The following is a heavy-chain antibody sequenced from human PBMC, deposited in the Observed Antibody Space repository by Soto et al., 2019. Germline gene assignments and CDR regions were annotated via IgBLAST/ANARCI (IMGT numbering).Heavy chain of an antibody. CDR3: AKKVNSGSGSQFFDY. J-gene: IGHJ4*02. D-gene: IGHD3-10*01. CDR2: FRSGGDDDTT. Sequence: LRLSCAASGFTFSSYSMSWVRQAPGKGLEWVSGFRSGGDDDTTYYADSVRGRFTISRDNSKNTLFLQMNSLGAEDTAIYYCAKKVNSGSGSQFFDYWGQGTLVTVSS. CDR1: GFTFSSYS. V-gene: IGHV3-23*01.